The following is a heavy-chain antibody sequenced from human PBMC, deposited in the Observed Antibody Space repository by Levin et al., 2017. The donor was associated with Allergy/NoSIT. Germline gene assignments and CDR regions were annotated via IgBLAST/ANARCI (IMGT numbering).Heavy chain of an antibody. CDR3: ATQFQW. D-gene: IGHD6-19*01. J-gene: IGHJ4*02. CDR1: GFSLSNAW. Sequence: LSLPCAASGFSLSNAWMNWVRQAPGKGLEWVGRITSNADGAATDYAAPVKDRFIISRDDSTNTLYLQMNSLKVEDTAVYFCATQFQWWGQGSLVTVSS. V-gene: IGHV3-15*01. CDR2: ITSNADGAAT.